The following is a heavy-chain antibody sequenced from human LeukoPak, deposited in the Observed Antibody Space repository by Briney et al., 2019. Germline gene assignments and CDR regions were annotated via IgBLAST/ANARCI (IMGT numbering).Heavy chain of an antibody. J-gene: IGHJ3*01. Sequence: GGSLRLSCAASGYTFSDYYMTCFRKAPGKGLEWISYITTRGNTIYADSVKGRFTISRDNAKNSLYLQMNSLRVEDTALYWCAREWGRWGGQGTMVTVSS. V-gene: IGHV3-11*04. CDR2: ITTRGNTI. CDR3: AREWGRW. D-gene: IGHD3-16*01. CDR1: GYTFSDYY.